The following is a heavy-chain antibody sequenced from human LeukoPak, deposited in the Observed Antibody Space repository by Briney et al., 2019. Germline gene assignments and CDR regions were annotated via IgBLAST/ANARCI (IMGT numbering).Heavy chain of an antibody. CDR1: GYTFTSYY. V-gene: IGHV1-46*01. J-gene: IGHJ3*02. D-gene: IGHD3-22*01. CDR3: ARALYDSSGYYFPGAFDI. CDR2: INPSGGST. Sequence: EASVKVSCKASGYTFTSYYMHWVRQAPGQGLEWMGIINPSGGSTNYAQKFQGRVTMTRDTSTSTVYMELSSLRSEDTAVYYCARALYDSSGYYFPGAFDIWGQGTMVTVSS.